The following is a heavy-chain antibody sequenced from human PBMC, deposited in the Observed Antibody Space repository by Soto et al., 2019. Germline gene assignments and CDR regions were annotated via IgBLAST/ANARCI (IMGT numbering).Heavy chain of an antibody. V-gene: IGHV3-30-3*01. D-gene: IGHD5-12*01. CDR2: ISYDGSNK. J-gene: IGHJ6*02. CDR1: GFTFSSYA. CDR3: ARDKLADIVARMDV. Sequence: LRLSCAASGFTFSSYAMHWVRQAPGKGLEWVAVISYDGSNKYYADSVKGRFTISRDNSKNTLYLQMNSLRAEDTAVYYCARDKLADIVARMDVWGQGTTVTVSS.